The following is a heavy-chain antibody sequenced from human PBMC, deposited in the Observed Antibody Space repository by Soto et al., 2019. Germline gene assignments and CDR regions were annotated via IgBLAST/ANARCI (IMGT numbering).Heavy chain of an antibody. D-gene: IGHD4-17*01. Sequence: EVQLLESGGGLVQPGGSLRLSCAASGFSFGSYAMTWVRQAPGKGMEWVSSIGGYGHTTHYAEFVQGRFIISRDDSKKTMDLQMNSLRVEYTAVYYCVKGGPTVIYFDHWGQGNLVSVSS. CDR2: IGGYGHTT. V-gene: IGHV3-23*01. CDR1: GFSFGSYA. J-gene: IGHJ4*02. CDR3: VKGGPTVIYFDH.